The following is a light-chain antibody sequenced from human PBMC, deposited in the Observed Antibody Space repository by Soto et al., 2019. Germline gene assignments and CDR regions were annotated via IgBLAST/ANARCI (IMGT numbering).Light chain of an antibody. CDR1: QSVTSNF. CDR3: QQYGNSPMYS. J-gene: IGKJ5*01. Sequence: ENVLTQTPGTLCLSPGETATLSCRASQSVTSNFLAWYQQKTGQAPRLLIYGASSRATGIPDRFSGSGSGTDFTLTISRLEPEDFAVYYCQQYGNSPMYSFGQGTRLEIK. V-gene: IGKV3-20*01. CDR2: GAS.